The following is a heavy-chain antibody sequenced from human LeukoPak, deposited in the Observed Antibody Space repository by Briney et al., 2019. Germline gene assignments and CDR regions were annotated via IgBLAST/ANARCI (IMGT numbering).Heavy chain of an antibody. V-gene: IGHV1-18*01. Sequence: GASVKVSCKASGYNFVNFGISWVRQAPGQGLEWMGWISTSSVNTNYAQKFQGRLTMTTDTSTSTACMELRSLRSDDTAVYYCTRESGSGWYRYYFDYWGQGTLVTVSS. CDR2: ISTSSVNT. J-gene: IGHJ4*02. CDR1: GYNFVNFG. CDR3: TRESGSGWYRYYFDY. D-gene: IGHD6-19*01.